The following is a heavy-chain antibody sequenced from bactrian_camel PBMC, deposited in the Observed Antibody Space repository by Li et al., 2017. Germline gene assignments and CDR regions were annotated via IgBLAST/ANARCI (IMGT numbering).Heavy chain of an antibody. J-gene: IGHJ4*01. D-gene: IGHD3*01. CDR1: GYTENSYC. CDR2: ICTNAKA. Sequence: QVQLVESGGGSVQEGNSLTLSCAASGYTENSYCMGWFRQTPGTERRAVADICTNAKAMYAEAAKGRFTISQDNAKNMVYLQVNSLKAEDTAMYYCAAVRHSWTGSGYCSGGWDYSSMGQGTQVTVS. V-gene: IGHV3S63*01.